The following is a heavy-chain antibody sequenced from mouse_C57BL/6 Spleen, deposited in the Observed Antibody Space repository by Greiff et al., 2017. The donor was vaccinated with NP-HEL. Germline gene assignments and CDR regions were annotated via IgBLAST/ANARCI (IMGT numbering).Heavy chain of an antibody. CDR3: ARKVAKDYAMDY. J-gene: IGHJ4*01. V-gene: IGHV1-82*01. CDR2: IYPGDGDT. Sequence: QVQLQQSGPELVKPGASVKISCKASGYAFSSSWMNWVKQRPGKGLEWIGRIYPGDGDTNYNGKVKGKATLTADKSSSTAYMQLSSLTSEDSAVYFCARKVAKDYAMDYWGQGTSVTVSS. D-gene: IGHD1-1*01. CDR1: GYAFSSSW.